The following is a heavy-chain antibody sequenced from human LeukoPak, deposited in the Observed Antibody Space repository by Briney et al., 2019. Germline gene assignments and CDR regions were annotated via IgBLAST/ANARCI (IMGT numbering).Heavy chain of an antibody. D-gene: IGHD6-13*01. CDR2: INHSGST. Sequence: PSETLSLTCAVYGGSLSGYYWSWIRQPPGKGLEWIGEINHSGSTNYNPSLKSRVTISVDTSKNQFSLKLSSVTAADTAVYYRARVWTIIAAVDYWGQGTLVTVSS. J-gene: IGHJ4*02. CDR3: ARVWTIIAAVDY. V-gene: IGHV4-34*01. CDR1: GGSLSGYY.